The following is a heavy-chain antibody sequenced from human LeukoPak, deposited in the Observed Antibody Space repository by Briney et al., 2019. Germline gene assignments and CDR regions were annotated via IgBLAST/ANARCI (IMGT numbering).Heavy chain of an antibody. CDR1: GFTFSSYA. CDR3: AKCRGAAAGRSYYYYGMDV. Sequence: GGSLRLSCAASGFTFSSYAMSWVRQAPGKGLEWVSAISGGGGSTYYADSVKGRFTISRDNSKNTLYLQMNSLRAEDTAVYYCAKCRGAAAGRSYYYYGMDVWGQGTTVTVSS. CDR2: ISGGGGST. D-gene: IGHD6-13*01. J-gene: IGHJ6*02. V-gene: IGHV3-23*01.